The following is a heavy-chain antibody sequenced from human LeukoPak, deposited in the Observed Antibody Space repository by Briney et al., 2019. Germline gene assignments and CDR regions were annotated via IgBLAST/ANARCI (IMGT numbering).Heavy chain of an antibody. CDR2: IYYSGSS. Sequence: PSETLSLTCSVSGGSISSSSSYWGWIRQPPGKGLEWIGSIYYSGSSFDNPALKSRVTISVDTSKNQFSLKLSSVTAADTAVYYCARGGYYDILTGPGLDYWGQGTLVTVSS. V-gene: IGHV4-39*07. CDR1: GGSISSSSSY. CDR3: ARGGYYDILTGPGLDY. J-gene: IGHJ4*02. D-gene: IGHD3-9*01.